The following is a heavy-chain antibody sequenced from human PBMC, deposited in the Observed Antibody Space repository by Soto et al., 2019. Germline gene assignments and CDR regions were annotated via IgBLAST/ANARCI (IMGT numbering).Heavy chain of an antibody. CDR1: GFSISHYW. CDR2: VKSDGTTT. J-gene: IGHJ5*02. Sequence: GGSLRLSCAASGFSISHYWMSWVRQAPGKGLVWVSRVKSDGTTTTYADFAKGRFIISRDNTKNTLYLQMNSLRVEDTAVYHSVRSDWFDPRGHGTLVTVSS. V-gene: IGHV3-74*03. CDR3: VRSDWFDP.